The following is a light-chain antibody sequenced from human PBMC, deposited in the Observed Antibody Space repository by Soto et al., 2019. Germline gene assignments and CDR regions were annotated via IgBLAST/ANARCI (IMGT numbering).Light chain of an antibody. CDR2: MTS. J-gene: IGKJ1*01. Sequence: DIVMTQSPLSLPVTPGEPASISCRSSQSLLHSNGYNYLDWYVQKPGQSPQLLIYMTSIRSSGVPDRFSGSASGTDFTLKISRVEAEDVGVYYCMQALQSPRTFGQGTKVEIK. CDR1: QSLLHSNGYNY. V-gene: IGKV2-28*01. CDR3: MQALQSPRT.